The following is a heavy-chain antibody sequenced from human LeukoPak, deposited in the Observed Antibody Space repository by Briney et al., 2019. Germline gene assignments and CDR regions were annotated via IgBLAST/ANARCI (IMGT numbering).Heavy chain of an antibody. CDR1: GFTFSSYA. J-gene: IGHJ4*02. Sequence: PGGSLRLSCAASGFTFSSYAMSWVRQASGKGLEWVGHIRSKANSYATAYAASVKGRFTISRDDSKNTAYLQMDSLKTEDTAVYYCTGNYYGSGSYADFDYWGQGTLVTVSS. CDR3: TGNYYGSGSYADFDY. D-gene: IGHD3-10*01. V-gene: IGHV3-73*01. CDR2: IRSKANSYAT.